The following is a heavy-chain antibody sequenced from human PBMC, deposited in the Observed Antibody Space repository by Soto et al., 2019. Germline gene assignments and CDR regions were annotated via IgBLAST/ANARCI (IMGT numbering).Heavy chain of an antibody. CDR1: GGSFSDFY. Sequence: QVQLQQWGAGLLKPSETLSLTCAVYGGSFSDFYWNCIRQPPGKGLEWIGEINHSGSTSYNPSLKSRVTISVDTSQNQIYLKLTSVTAADTAVYYCARGPRVVWVVPTAQRDVFDIWGQGTMVTVSS. J-gene: IGHJ3*02. D-gene: IGHD2-2*01. CDR2: INHSGST. V-gene: IGHV4-34*01. CDR3: ARGPRVVWVVPTAQRDVFDI.